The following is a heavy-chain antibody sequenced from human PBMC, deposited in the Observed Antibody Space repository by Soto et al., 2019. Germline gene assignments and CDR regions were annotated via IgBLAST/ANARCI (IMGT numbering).Heavy chain of an antibody. CDR2: MNPNSGNT. J-gene: IGHJ6*03. Sequence: ASVKVSCKASGYTFTSYDINWVRQATGQGLEWMGWMNPNSGNTGYAQKFQGRVTMTRNTSISTAYMELSSLRSEDTAVYYCAREEGDYYYYYMDVWGKGTTVTGS. CDR1: GYTFTSYD. V-gene: IGHV1-8*01. CDR3: AREEGDYYYYYMDV.